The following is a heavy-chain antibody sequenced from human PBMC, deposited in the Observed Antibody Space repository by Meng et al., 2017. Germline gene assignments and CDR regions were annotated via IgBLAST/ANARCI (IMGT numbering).Heavy chain of an antibody. Sequence: GESLKISCAASGFTFSSYEMNWVRQAPGKGLEWVSYISSSGSTIYYADSVKGRFTISRDNAKNSLYLQMNSLRAEDTAVYYCARDPPYDFWSGYYNAHYYYYGMDVWGQGTTVTVSS. CDR1: GFTFSSYE. D-gene: IGHD3-3*01. CDR3: ARDPPYDFWSGYYNAHYYYYGMDV. CDR2: ISSSGSTI. J-gene: IGHJ6*02. V-gene: IGHV3-48*03.